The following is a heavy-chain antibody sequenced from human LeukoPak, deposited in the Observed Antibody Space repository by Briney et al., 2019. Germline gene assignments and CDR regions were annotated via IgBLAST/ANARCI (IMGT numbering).Heavy chain of an antibody. CDR1: GFPFSSYS. CDR2: ISSSSSTI. J-gene: IGHJ4*02. D-gene: IGHD3-16*02. Sequence: GGSLRLSCAASGFPFSSYSMNWVRQAPGKGLEWVSYISSSSSTIYYADSVKGRFTISRDNAKNSLYLQMNSLRDEDTAVYYCARLAPMITFGGVISKGYYFDYWGQGTLVTVSS. CDR3: ARLAPMITFGGVISKGYYFDY. V-gene: IGHV3-48*02.